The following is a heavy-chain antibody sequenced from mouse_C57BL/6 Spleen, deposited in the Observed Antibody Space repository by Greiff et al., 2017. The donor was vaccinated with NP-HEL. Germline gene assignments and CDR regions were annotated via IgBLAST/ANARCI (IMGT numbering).Heavy chain of an antibody. CDR2: IYPGDGDT. J-gene: IGHJ2*01. CDR3: ARVAQAAYYYGY. CDR1: GYAFSSSW. D-gene: IGHD3-2*02. V-gene: IGHV1-82*01. Sequence: QVQLQQSGPELVKPGASVKISCKASGYAFSSSWMNWVKQRPGQGLEWIGRIYPGDGDTNYNGKFKGKATLTVDKSSSTAYMQLSRLTSEDSAVYFCARVAQAAYYYGYWGQGTTLTVSS.